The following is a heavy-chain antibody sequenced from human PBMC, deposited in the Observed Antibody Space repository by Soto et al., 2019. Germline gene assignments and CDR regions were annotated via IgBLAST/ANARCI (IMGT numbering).Heavy chain of an antibody. CDR2: IVVGSGNT. V-gene: IGHV1-58*01. J-gene: IGHJ4*02. Sequence: SVKVSCKASGFNFRTTAVQWVRQARGQRLEWIGWIVVGSGNTNYAQNFQERVMITRDMSTSTAYIDVSSLRSEDTAVYYCAADPYYYDSSDYYSFDQWGQGTLVTVSS. CDR1: GFNFRTTA. CDR3: AADPYYYDSSDYYSFDQ. D-gene: IGHD3-22*01.